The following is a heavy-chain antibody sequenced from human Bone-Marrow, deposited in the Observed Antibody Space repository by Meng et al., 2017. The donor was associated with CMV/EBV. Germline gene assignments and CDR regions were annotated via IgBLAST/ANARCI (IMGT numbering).Heavy chain of an antibody. Sequence: SETLSLTCAMYDGSFSGYYWTWIRQPPGKGLEWIGEINHGGSTNYNPSLKSRVTISVDTSKNQFSLKLSSVTAADTAVYYCAREPFLGTSGPFDIWGQGTMVTVSS. CDR2: INHGGST. J-gene: IGHJ3*02. V-gene: IGHV4-34*01. CDR1: DGSFSGYY. D-gene: IGHD1-14*01. CDR3: AREPFLGTSGPFDI.